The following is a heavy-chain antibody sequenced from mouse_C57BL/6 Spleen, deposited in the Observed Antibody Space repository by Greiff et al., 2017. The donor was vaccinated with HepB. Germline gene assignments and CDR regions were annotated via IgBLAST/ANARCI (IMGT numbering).Heavy chain of an antibody. J-gene: IGHJ2*01. CDR1: GFTFSDYG. Sequence: EVKVVESGGGLVKPGGSLKLSCAASGFTFSDYGMHWVRQAPEKGLEWVAYISSGSSTIYYADTVKGRFTISRDNAKNTLFLQMTSLRSEDSAMYYCARRHYPGFDYWGQGTTLTVSS. CDR3: ARRHYPGFDY. D-gene: IGHD5-5*01. V-gene: IGHV5-17*01. CDR2: ISSGSSTI.